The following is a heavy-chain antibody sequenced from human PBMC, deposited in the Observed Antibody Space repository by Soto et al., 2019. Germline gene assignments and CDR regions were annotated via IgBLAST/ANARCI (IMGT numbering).Heavy chain of an antibody. CDR2: ITAGGSGT. D-gene: IGHD4-17*01. CDR3: AKDWPGTSSVTSDY. V-gene: IGHV3-23*01. CDR1: GFTFSNYA. J-gene: IGHJ4*02. Sequence: EVHLLESGGGLVQPGGSLRLSCAASGFTFSNYAMTWVSQAPGTGLEWVSAITAGGSGTFYADSVRGRFTISRDDSQNTLYLQMNSLRADDTAVYYCAKDWPGTSSVTSDYWGQGTLVTVSS.